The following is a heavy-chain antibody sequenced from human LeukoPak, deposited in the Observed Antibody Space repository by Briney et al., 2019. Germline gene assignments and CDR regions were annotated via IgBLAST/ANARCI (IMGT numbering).Heavy chain of an antibody. Sequence: GGSLRLSCAASAFNFRDSAMHWVRQPPGKGLEGVAVSSYDGTNKYYADSVNGRFTISRDNSKNTLFLQMNNLRLEDTAVYYCAADYGDYVSPSDWGQGSLVIVSS. D-gene: IGHD4-17*01. V-gene: IGHV3-30*04. J-gene: IGHJ4*02. CDR2: SSYDGTNK. CDR1: AFNFRDSA. CDR3: AADYGDYVSPSD.